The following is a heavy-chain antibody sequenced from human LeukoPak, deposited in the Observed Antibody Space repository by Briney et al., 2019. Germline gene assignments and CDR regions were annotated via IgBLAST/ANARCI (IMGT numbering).Heavy chain of an antibody. CDR2: INPNRGGT. CDR1: GYTFTGYY. D-gene: IGHD5-18*01. J-gene: IGHJ4*02. Sequence: ASVKVSCKASGYTFTGYYMHWVRQAPGQGLEWMGWINPNRGGTNYAQKFQGRVTMTRDTSISTAYMELSRLRSDDTAVYYCARGTAMDDFDYWGQGTLVTVSS. CDR3: ARGTAMDDFDY. V-gene: IGHV1-2*02.